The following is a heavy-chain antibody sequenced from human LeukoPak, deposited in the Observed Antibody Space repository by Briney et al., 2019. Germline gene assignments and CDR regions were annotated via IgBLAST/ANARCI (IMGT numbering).Heavy chain of an antibody. CDR2: INPNSGGT. CDR1: GYSFTAYY. D-gene: IGHD3-10*01. CDR3: ARAYGSGSSYHPDY. V-gene: IGHV1-2*02. Sequence: GASVKVSCKASGYSFTAYYMHWVRQAPGQGLEYMGWINPNSGGTNSSQKFQDRVTLTRDTSISTAYMELSSLTPDDTAVYYCARAYGSGSSYHPDYWGQGTLVTVSS. J-gene: IGHJ4*02.